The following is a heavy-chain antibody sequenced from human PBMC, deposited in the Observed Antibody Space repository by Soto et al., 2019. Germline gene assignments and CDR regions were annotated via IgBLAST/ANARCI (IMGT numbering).Heavy chain of an antibody. J-gene: IGHJ6*02. Sequence: GASVKVSCKASGGTFSSSAINWVRQAPGRGLEWLGGILPIFGTTNYAQKFQGRVTITADKSRSTVYMELSSLRSEDTAVYYCARALPDRTGTSCYGYYYYGMDIWRQGTTVTFSS. D-gene: IGHD2-2*01. CDR3: ARALPDRTGTSCYGYYYYGMDI. CDR1: GGTFSSSA. V-gene: IGHV1-69*06. CDR2: ILPIFGTT.